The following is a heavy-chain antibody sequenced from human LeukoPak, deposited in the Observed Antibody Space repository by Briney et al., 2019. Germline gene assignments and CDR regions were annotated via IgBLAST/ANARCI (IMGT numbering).Heavy chain of an antibody. V-gene: IGHV3-74*01. Sequence: GGSLRLSCAASGFTFNTYWMHWVRQAPGKGLEWVSRINSDGSSTANADSVKGRFTISRDNAKNTLYLQMSGLRVEDTAVYYCTRGRYYCDSWGQGTLVTVSS. CDR3: TRGRYYCDS. CDR1: GFTFNTYW. J-gene: IGHJ4*02. CDR2: INSDGSST.